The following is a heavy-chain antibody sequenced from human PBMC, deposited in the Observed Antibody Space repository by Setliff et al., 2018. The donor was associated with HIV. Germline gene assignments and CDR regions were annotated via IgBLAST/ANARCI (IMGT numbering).Heavy chain of an antibody. CDR2: INTNSGSP. V-gene: IGHV7-4-1*02. J-gene: IGHJ5*02. D-gene: IGHD4-17*01. Sequence: GASVKVSCKTSGYNFENYAMNWVRQAPGQGLEWMGWINTNSGSPAYAQAFTGRFVFSVDTSVTTAYLQISSLKAEDTAIYYCARALYGDYGGDVNWMDPWGQGTLVTVSS. CDR3: ARALYGDYGGDVNWMDP. CDR1: GYNFENYA.